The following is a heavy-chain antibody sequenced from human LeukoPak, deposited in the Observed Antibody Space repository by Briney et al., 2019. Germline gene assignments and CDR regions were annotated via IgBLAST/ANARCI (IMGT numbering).Heavy chain of an antibody. V-gene: IGHV5-51*01. CDR1: GYRFTSYW. CDR3: ARRAKLGYCSSTSCSYYFDY. J-gene: IGHJ4*02. Sequence: GESLKISCKGSGYRFTSYWIGWVRPMPGKGLEWMGIIYPGDSDTRYSPSFQGQVTISADKSISTAYLQWSSLKASDTAMYYCARRAKLGYCSSTSCSYYFDYWGQGTLVTVSS. D-gene: IGHD2-2*01. CDR2: IYPGDSDT.